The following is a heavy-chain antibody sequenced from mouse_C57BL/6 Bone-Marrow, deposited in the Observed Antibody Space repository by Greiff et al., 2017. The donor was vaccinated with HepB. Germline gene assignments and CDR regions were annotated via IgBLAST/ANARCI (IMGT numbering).Heavy chain of an antibody. CDR3: ARGGYYGSRGFDY. CDR2: ISYDGSN. CDR1: GYSITSGYY. D-gene: IGHD1-1*01. J-gene: IGHJ2*01. V-gene: IGHV3-6*01. Sequence: EVQLVESGPGLVKPSQSLSLTCSVTGYSITSGYYWNWIRQFPGNKLEWMGYISYDGSNNYNPSLKNRISITRDTSKNQFFLKLNSVTTEDTATYYCARGGYYGSRGFDYWGQGTTLTVSS.